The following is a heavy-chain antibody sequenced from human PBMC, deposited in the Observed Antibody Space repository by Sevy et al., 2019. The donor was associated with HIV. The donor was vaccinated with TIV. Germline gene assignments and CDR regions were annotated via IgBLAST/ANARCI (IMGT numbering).Heavy chain of an antibody. CDR3: AKYAGDFPHFDY. CDR1: GFTFRTFA. V-gene: IGHV3-23*01. Sequence: GGSLRLSCAASGFTFRTFAMGWVRQAPGKGLQWVSSISDTGTSTYYADSVEGRFTISRDNSKKTLYLQMNSLRAEDTALYYCAKYAGDFPHFDYWGQGTLVTVSS. CDR2: ISDTGTST. D-gene: IGHD7-27*01. J-gene: IGHJ4*02.